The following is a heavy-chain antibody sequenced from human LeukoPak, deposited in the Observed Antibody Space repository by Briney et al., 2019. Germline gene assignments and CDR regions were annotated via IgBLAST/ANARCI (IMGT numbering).Heavy chain of an antibody. J-gene: IGHJ4*02. Sequence: GGSLRLSCAASGFTFSSFAMSWVRQAPGKGLEFVSHISSNGATTYYADSVKGRFTISRDNSKNTLYLQMSSLRADDTAVYYCVKDRSIAAPNNDFFDSWGQGALVTVSS. CDR1: GFTFSSFA. CDR3: VKDRSIAAPNNDFFDS. V-gene: IGHV3-64D*06. D-gene: IGHD6-6*01. CDR2: ISSNGATT.